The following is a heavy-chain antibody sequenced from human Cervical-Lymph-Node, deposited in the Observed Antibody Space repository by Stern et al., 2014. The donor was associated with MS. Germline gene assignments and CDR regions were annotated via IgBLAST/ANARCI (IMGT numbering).Heavy chain of an antibody. CDR1: GFRFDEYA. CDR2: INWNSARI. V-gene: IGHV3-9*01. D-gene: IGHD1-1*01. Sequence: EVQLVESGGGLVQPGRSLRLSCAASGFRFDEYAMHWVRQVPGKGLEWVSSINWNSARIEYADSVKGRFSISRDNAKNSLYLQMDSLITEDTAVYHCAKEAANWYYIDHWGQGNLVTVSS. J-gene: IGHJ4*02. CDR3: AKEAANWYYIDH.